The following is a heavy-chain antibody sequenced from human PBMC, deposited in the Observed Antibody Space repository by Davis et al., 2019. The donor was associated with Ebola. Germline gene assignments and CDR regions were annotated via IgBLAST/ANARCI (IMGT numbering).Heavy chain of an antibody. D-gene: IGHD4/OR15-4a*01. Sequence: GESLKISCAASGFTFSSYAMSWVRQAPGKGLEWVSAISGSGGSTYYADSVKGRFTISRDNSKNTLYLQMNSLRAEDTAVYYCARVCCYYYGMDVWGQGTTVTVSS. CDR2: ISGSGGST. J-gene: IGHJ6*02. CDR3: ARVCCYYYGMDV. V-gene: IGHV3-23*01. CDR1: GFTFSSYA.